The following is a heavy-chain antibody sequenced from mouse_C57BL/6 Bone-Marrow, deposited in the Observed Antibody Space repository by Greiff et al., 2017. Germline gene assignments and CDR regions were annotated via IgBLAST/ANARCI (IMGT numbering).Heavy chain of an antibody. CDR3: ARFYYGSSDDDAY. CDR2: INPSNGGT. CDR1: GYTFTSYW. J-gene: IGHJ3*01. Sequence: VQLQQPGTELVKPGASVKLSCKASGYTFTSYWMHWVKQRAGQGLEWIGNINPSNGGTNYNEKFKSKATLTVDKSSSTAYMQLSSLTSEDSAVYYCARFYYGSSDDDAYGGQGNLVTVSA. D-gene: IGHD1-1*01. V-gene: IGHV1-53*01.